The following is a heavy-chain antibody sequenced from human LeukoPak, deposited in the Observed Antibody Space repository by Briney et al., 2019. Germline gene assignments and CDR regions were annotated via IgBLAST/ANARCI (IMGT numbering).Heavy chain of an antibody. V-gene: IGHV4-30-2*01. CDR2: FYHTGST. J-gene: IGHJ6*03. CDR3: ARLFRPFVVVPAAIGGYYYYYMDV. CDR1: GGPISSGGYY. Sequence: SETLSLTCTVSGGPISSGGYYWSWSRQPPGKGLEWIGYFYHTGSTYYNPSLKSRVTISIDRSKNQFSLKLSSVTAADTAVYYCARLFRPFVVVPAAIGGYYYYYMDVWGKGTTVTVSS. D-gene: IGHD2-2*01.